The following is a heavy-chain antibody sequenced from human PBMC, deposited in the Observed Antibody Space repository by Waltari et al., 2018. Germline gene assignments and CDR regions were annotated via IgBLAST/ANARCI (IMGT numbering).Heavy chain of an antibody. CDR2: IYYSGST. CDR3: ARVAPGAVAVAGEGVLDY. V-gene: IGHV4-59*01. CDR1: GGSISSYY. J-gene: IGHJ4*02. D-gene: IGHD6-19*01. Sequence: QVQLRESGPGLVKPSETLSLPCTVPGGSISSYYWSWIRQPPGKGLEWIGYIYYSGSTNYNPSLKSRVTISVDTSKNQFSLKLSSVTAADTAVYYCARVAPGAVAVAGEGVLDYWGQGTLVTVSS.